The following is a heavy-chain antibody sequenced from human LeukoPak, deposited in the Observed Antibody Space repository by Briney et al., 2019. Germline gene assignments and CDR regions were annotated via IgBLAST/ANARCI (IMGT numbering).Heavy chain of an antibody. J-gene: IGHJ5*02. D-gene: IGHD6-6*01. CDR3: ARGLSIAARPPFDP. CDR2: INHSGST. V-gene: IGHV4-34*01. CDR1: GGSISSYY. Sequence: SETLSLTCTVSGGSISSYYWSWIRQPPGKGLEWIGEINHSGSTNYNPSLKSRVTISVDTSKNQFSLKLSSVTAADTAVYYCARGLSIAARPPFDPWGQGTLVTVSS.